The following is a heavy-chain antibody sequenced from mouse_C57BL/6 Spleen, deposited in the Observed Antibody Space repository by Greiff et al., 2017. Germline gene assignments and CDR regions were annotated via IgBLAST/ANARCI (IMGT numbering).Heavy chain of an antibody. V-gene: IGHV1-15*01. CDR1: GYTFTDYE. Sequence: VKLVESGAELVRPGASVTLSCKASGYTFTDYEMHWVKQTPVHGLEWIGAIDPETGGTAYNQKFKGKAILTADKSSSTAYMALRSLTSEDSAVYYCTRFYYGSSYVSAMDYWGQGTSVTVSS. J-gene: IGHJ4*01. CDR3: TRFYYGSSYVSAMDY. D-gene: IGHD1-1*01. CDR2: IDPETGGT.